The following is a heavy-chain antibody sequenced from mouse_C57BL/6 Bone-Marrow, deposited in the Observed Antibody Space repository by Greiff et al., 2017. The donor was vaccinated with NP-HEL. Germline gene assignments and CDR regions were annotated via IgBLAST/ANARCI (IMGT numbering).Heavy chain of an antibody. J-gene: IGHJ1*03. V-gene: IGHV1-64*01. CDR3: GYGSSYWYFDV. Sequence: QVQLQQPGAELVKPGASVKLSCKASGYTFTSYWMHWVKQRPGQGLEWIGMIHPNSGSTNYNEKFKSKATLTVDKSSSTAYMQLSSLTSEDSAVYYCGYGSSYWYFDVWGTGTTVTVSS. D-gene: IGHD1-1*01. CDR2: IHPNSGST. CDR1: GYTFTSYW.